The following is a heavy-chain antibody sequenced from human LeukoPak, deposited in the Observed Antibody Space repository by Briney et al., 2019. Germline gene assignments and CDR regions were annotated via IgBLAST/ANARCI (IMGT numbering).Heavy chain of an antibody. CDR3: ARDRITMIVESLDAFDI. CDR2: ISSSGSTI. CDR1: GFTFSDYY. D-gene: IGHD3-22*01. J-gene: IGHJ3*02. Sequence: KTGGSLRLSCAASGFTFSDYYMSWIRQAPGKGLEWVSYISSSGSTIYYADSVKGRFTISRDNAKNSLYLQMNSLRAEDTAVYYCARDRITMIVESLDAFDIWGQGTMVTVSS. V-gene: IGHV3-11*04.